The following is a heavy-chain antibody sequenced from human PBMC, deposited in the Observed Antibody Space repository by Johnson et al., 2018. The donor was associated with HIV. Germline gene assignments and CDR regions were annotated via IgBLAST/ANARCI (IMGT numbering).Heavy chain of an antibody. CDR2: ISYDGSNK. D-gene: IGHD1-1*01. V-gene: IGHV3-30*04. CDR1: GFTFSSYA. J-gene: IGHJ3*02. CDR3: ARADWNHGGAFDI. Sequence: VQLVESGGGVVQPGRSLRLSCAASGFTFSSYAMHWVRQAPGKGLEWVAVISYDGSNKYYADSVKGRFTISRDNSKNTLYLQMNSLRAEDTAVYYCARADWNHGGAFDIWGQGTMVTVSP.